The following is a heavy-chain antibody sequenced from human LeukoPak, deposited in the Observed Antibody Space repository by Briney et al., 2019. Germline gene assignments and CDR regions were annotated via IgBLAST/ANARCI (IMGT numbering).Heavy chain of an antibody. Sequence: PGGSLRLSCAASGFTFSSYWMSWVRQAPGKGLEWVANIKQDGSEKYYVDSVKGRFTISRDNAKNSLYLQMNSLRAEDTAVYYCARAPIFGVNWFDPWGQRTLVTVSS. CDR1: GFTFSSYW. J-gene: IGHJ5*02. CDR2: IKQDGSEK. V-gene: IGHV3-7*01. CDR3: ARAPIFGVNWFDP. D-gene: IGHD3-3*02.